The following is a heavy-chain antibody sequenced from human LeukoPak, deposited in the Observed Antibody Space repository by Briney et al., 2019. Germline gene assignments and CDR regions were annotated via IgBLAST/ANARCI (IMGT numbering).Heavy chain of an antibody. CDR2: VNRDGSET. J-gene: IGHJ6*02. CDR3: ARNNGMDV. V-gene: IGHV3-7*03. CDR1: GFALSSHW. Sequence: SGGTLRLSCAASGFALSSHWMTWVRQVPGRGPEWVANVNRDGSETHYLDSVKGRFTISKDNAKNSLYLQMNSLRAEDTALYHCARNNGMDVWGQGTTVAVSS.